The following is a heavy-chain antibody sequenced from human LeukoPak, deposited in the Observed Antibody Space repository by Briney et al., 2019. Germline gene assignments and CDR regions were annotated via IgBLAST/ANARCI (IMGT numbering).Heavy chain of an antibody. V-gene: IGHV4-4*09. Sequence: SETLSLTGTVSGGSMNNYYWSWIRKPPGKGLKWIGYVYTSGSTLYNPSLNSRVTISIETSRNQFSLRLTSVTAADTAVFYCARTTTGGYYYYYYMDVWRKGATVTVSS. CDR3: ARTTTGGYYYYYYMDV. CDR2: VYTSGST. CDR1: GGSMNNYY. J-gene: IGHJ6*03. D-gene: IGHD1-26*01.